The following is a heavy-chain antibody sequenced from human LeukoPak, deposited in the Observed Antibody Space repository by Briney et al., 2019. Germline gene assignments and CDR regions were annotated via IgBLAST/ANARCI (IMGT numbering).Heavy chain of an antibody. V-gene: IGHV4-39*07. CDR2: IYYSGST. D-gene: IGHD3-10*01. J-gene: IGHJ4*02. CDR3: AREGKGYYGSGSYPLDY. Sequence: PSETLSLTCTVSGGSISSSSYYWGWIRQPPGKGLEWIGSIYYSGSTYYNPSLKSRVTISVDTSKNQFSLKLSSVTAADTAVYYCAREGKGYYGSGSYPLDYWGQGTLVTVSS. CDR1: GGSISSSSYY.